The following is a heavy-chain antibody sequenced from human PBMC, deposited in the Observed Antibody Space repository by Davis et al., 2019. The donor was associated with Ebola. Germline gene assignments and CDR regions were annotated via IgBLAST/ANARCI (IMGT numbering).Heavy chain of an antibody. CDR3: ARQGMGDYVSLGY. CDR1: GGSISSYY. J-gene: IGHJ4*02. Sequence: MPSETLSLTCTVSGGSISSYYWNWIRQSPGKGPEWIGYIYYSGSTNYNPSLKSRVTISVDTSKNQFSLKLSSVTAADTAVYYCARQGMGDYVSLGYWGQGTLVTVSS. V-gene: IGHV4-59*08. CDR2: IYYSGST. D-gene: IGHD4-17*01.